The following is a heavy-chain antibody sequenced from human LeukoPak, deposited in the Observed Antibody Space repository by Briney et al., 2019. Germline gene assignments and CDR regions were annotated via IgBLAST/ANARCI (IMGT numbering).Heavy chain of an antibody. D-gene: IGHD5-18*01. V-gene: IGHV4-34*01. Sequence: PSETLSLTCAVYGGSFSGYYWSWIRQPPGKGLEWIGEINHSGSTNYNPSLKSRVTISVDTSKNQFSLKLSSVTAADTAVYYCAGARGYSYRTHWFDPWGQGTLVTVSS. CDR3: AGARGYSYRTHWFDP. CDR2: INHSGST. J-gene: IGHJ5*02. CDR1: GGSFSGYY.